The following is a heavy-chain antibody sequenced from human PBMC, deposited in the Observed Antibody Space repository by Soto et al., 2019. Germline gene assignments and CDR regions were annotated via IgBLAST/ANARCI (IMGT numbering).Heavy chain of an antibody. CDR2: IYSSGST. CDR3: ARGQRFSVWFDP. CDR1: GGAINSYY. Sequence: PSETLSLTCTVSGGAINSYYWTWIRQPAGKGLEWIGRIYSSGSTKYNPSLQSRVTMSLDTSKNQFSLRLTSVTAAYTAVYYSARGQRFSVWFDPWGQGTLVTVSS. J-gene: IGHJ5*02. V-gene: IGHV4-4*07. D-gene: IGHD3-3*01.